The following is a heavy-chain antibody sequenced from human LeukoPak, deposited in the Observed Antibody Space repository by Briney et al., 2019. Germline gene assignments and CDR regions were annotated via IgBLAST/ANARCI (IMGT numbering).Heavy chain of an antibody. CDR2: INDAGSSP. CDR3: ARGLANLRYGERSFDY. D-gene: IGHD1-1*01. CDR1: GFPFNTYW. V-gene: IGHV3-74*03. Sequence: PGGSLRLSRAASGFPFNTYWMHWVRQAPGKGLVWVSRINDAGSSPMYADSVKGRFTISRDNAKNMLYLQMNSLRAEDTAVYYCARGLANLRYGERSFDYWGQGTLVTVSS. J-gene: IGHJ4*02.